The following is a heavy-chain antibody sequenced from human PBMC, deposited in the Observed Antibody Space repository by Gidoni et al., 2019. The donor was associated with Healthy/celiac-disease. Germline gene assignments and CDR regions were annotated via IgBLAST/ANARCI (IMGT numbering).Heavy chain of an antibody. D-gene: IGHD1-7*01. V-gene: IGHV1-69*01. J-gene: IGHJ5*02. CDR2: IIPIFGTA. CDR1: GGTLRSYA. Sequence: QVQLVQSGAAVKKPGSSVTVSCKASGGTLRSYAISWVRQAPGQVLEWMGGIIPIFGTANYAQKFQGRVTITADESTSTVYMELISLRSEDTAVYYCAIDGLGAGTTFWFDPWGQGTLVTVSS. CDR3: AIDGLGAGTTFWFDP.